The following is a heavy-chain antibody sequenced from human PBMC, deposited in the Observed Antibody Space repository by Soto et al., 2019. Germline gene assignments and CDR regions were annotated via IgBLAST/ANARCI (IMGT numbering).Heavy chain of an antibody. CDR2: INPSGGST. CDR1: GYTFTSYY. V-gene: IGHV1-46*01. Sequence: QVQLVQSGAEVKKPGASVKVSCKASGYTFTSYYMHWVRQAPGQGLEWMGIINPSGGSTSYEQKFQGGVTMTRDTSTSTVYMELSSLRSEDTAVYYCAREAHIVVVPAAMPRGVTPWDGMDVWGQGTTVTVSS. CDR3: AREAHIVVVPAAMPRGVTPWDGMDV. D-gene: IGHD2-2*01. J-gene: IGHJ6*02.